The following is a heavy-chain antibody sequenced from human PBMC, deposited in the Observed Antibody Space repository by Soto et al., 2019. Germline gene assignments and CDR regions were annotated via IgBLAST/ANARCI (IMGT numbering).Heavy chain of an antibody. CDR3: ARAGDCSGGRCWGNFDF. Sequence: QVQLQESGPGLVRASQTLSLTCTVSGGSVNSGSYYWTWMRLSPGKGLEWIGYIFYSDTTNYNPSLKGRAPISEDRSKNQFSLNLRSVTAADTAVYYWARAGDCSGGRCWGNFDFWGQGTLVTVSS. CDR2: IFYSDTT. CDR1: GGSVNSGSYY. D-gene: IGHD2-15*01. J-gene: IGHJ4*02. V-gene: IGHV4-61*01.